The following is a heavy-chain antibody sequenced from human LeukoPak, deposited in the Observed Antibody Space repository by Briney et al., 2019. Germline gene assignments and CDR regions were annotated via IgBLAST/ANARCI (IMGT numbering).Heavy chain of an antibody. D-gene: IGHD6-25*01. Sequence: SETLSLTCAVSGGSISSGNWWSWVRQPPGKGLEWIGEIYHSGSTNYNPSLKSRVTISVDTSKNQFSLKMSSVTAADTAVYYCARGSGWFVYWGQGTLVTVSS. CDR3: ARGSGWFVY. CDR1: GGSISSGNW. V-gene: IGHV4-4*02. J-gene: IGHJ5*01. CDR2: IYHSGST.